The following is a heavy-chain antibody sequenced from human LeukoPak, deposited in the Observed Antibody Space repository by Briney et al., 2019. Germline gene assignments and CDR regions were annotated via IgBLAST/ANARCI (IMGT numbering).Heavy chain of an antibody. J-gene: IGHJ6*03. D-gene: IGHD6-13*01. CDR1: GFSFTSHA. Sequence: GRSLRLSCAASGFSFTSHAMHWVRHAPGKGLEFVAVISNDATRKYYADFVKGRFTISRDNAKNSLYLQMNSLRAEDTAVYYCARDPSSSWSYYYYMDVWGKGTTVTISS. CDR3: ARDPSSSWSYYYYMDV. V-gene: IGHV3-30*04. CDR2: ISNDATRK.